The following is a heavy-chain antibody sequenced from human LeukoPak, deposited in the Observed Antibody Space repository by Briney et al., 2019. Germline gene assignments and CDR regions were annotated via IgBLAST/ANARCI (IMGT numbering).Heavy chain of an antibody. J-gene: IGHJ4*02. CDR3: ARGIGDSSGWYSKKFDY. CDR2: IYYSGST. D-gene: IGHD6-19*01. Sequence: PSETLSLTCTVSGGSISSYYWSCIRPPPGKGLEWSGYIYYSGSTNYNPSLKSRVTISVDTSKNQFSLKLSSVTAADTAVYYCARGIGDSSGWYSKKFDYWGQGTQVTVSS. CDR1: GGSISSYY. V-gene: IGHV4-59*08.